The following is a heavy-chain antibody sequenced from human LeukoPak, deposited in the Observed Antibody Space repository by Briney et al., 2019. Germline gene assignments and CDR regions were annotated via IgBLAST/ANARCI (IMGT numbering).Heavy chain of an antibody. CDR2: ISSSGSTI. V-gene: IGHV3-11*01. CDR3: ASPYDSSGYWGIDY. J-gene: IGHJ4*02. D-gene: IGHD3-22*01. CDR1: GFTFSDYY. Sequence: GGSLRLSCAASGFTFSDYYMSWIRQAPGKGLEWVSYISSSGSTIYYVDSVKGRFTISRDNAKNSLYLQMNSLRAEDTAVYYCASPYDSSGYWGIDYWGQGTLVTVSS.